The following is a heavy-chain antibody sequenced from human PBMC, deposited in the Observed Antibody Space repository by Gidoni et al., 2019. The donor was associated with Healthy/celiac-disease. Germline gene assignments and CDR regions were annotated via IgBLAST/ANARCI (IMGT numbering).Heavy chain of an antibody. Sequence: EVQLVESGGGLVQPGGSLRLSCAASGFTFSSYSMNWVRQASGKGLEWISYISSSSSTIYHADSVKGRFTISRDNAKNSLYLQMNSLRDGDTAVYYCARAGYFHYGMDVWGQGTTVTVSS. V-gene: IGHV3-48*02. D-gene: IGHD3-10*01. J-gene: IGHJ6*02. CDR1: GFTFSSYS. CDR3: ARAGYFHYGMDV. CDR2: ISSSSSTI.